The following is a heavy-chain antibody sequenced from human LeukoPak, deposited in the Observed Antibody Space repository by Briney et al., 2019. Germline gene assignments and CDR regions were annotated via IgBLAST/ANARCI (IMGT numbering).Heavy chain of an antibody. CDR2: ISYDGSNK. D-gene: IGHD3-10*01. J-gene: IGHJ6*03. Sequence: GGSLRLSCAASGFTFSSYAMHWVRQAPGKGLEWVAVISYDGSNKYYADSVKGRFTISRDNSKNTLYLQMNSLRAEDTAVYYCARGVIMGGSYYYYYMDVWGKGTTVTISS. V-gene: IGHV3-30*04. CDR1: GFTFSSYA. CDR3: ARGVIMGGSYYYYYMDV.